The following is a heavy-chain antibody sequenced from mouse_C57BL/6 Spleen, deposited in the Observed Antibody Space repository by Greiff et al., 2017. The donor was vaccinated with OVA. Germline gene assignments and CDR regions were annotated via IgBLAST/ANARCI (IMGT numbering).Heavy chain of an antibody. D-gene: IGHD2-3*01. CDR3: TRDDGYAMDY. Sequence: DVKLVESGAGLVKPGGSLKLSCAASGFTFSSYAMSWVRQTPEKRLEWVAYISSGGDYIYYADTVKGRFTISRDNARNTLYLQMSSLKSEDTAMYYCTRDDGYAMDYWGQGTSVTVSS. CDR1: GFTFSSYA. CDR2: ISSGGDYI. V-gene: IGHV5-9-1*02. J-gene: IGHJ4*01.